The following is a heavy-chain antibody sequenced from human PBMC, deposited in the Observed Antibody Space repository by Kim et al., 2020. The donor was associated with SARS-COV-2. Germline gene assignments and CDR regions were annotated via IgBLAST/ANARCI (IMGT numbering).Heavy chain of an antibody. Sequence: ASVKVSCKASGYTFTSYGISWVRQAPGQGLEWMGWISADNGNTNFAQKFQGRVTMTKDTSPSTAYMELRRLRFDDTAVYYCARGSDFDWLSALRPLDHWGQGTLVTVSS. V-gene: IGHV1-18*01. CDR1: GYTFTSYG. J-gene: IGHJ4*02. D-gene: IGHD3-9*01. CDR2: ISADNGNT. CDR3: ARGSDFDWLSALRPLDH.